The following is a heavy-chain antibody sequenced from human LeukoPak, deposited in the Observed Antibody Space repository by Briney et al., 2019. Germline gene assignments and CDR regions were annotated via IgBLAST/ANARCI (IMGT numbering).Heavy chain of an antibody. J-gene: IGHJ6*03. Sequence: ASVKVSCKASGGTFSSYASSWVRQAPGQGLEWMGRIIPIHGIANYAQKFQGRVTITADKSTSTAYMELSSLRSEDTAVYYCARGTNRITIFGVVTRPYYYYMDVWGKGTTVTVSS. CDR2: IIPIHGIA. V-gene: IGHV1-69*04. CDR3: ARGTNRITIFGVVTRPYYYYMDV. D-gene: IGHD3-3*01. CDR1: GGTFSSYA.